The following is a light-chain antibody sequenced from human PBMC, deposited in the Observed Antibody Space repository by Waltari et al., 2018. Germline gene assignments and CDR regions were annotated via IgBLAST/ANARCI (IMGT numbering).Light chain of an antibody. CDR2: GAS. J-gene: IGKJ1*01. Sequence: DIQMNQSPSSLSAAVGDRVTITCRASQAIRDSLAWYQQKPGKATKLLLYGASRLDSGVPFRFSCSGSGTDFTLTITSLQPEDFATYYCQHYYNIPRTFGQGTKVEVK. V-gene: IGKV1-NL1*01. CDR1: QAIRDS. CDR3: QHYYNIPRT.